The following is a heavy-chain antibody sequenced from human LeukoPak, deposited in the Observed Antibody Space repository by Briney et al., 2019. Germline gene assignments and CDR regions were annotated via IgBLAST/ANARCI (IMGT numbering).Heavy chain of an antibody. CDR1: GFTFSGSA. Sequence: GGSLRLSCAASGFTFSGSAMHWVRQASGKGLEWVSRIRSKASNYATVYAASVKGRFTISRDDSENTAYLQMNSLKTEDTAVYYCTRLDDSSGYYYKGFDYWGQGTLVTVSS. J-gene: IGHJ4*02. D-gene: IGHD3-22*01. V-gene: IGHV3-73*01. CDR2: IRSKASNYAT. CDR3: TRLDDSSGYYYKGFDY.